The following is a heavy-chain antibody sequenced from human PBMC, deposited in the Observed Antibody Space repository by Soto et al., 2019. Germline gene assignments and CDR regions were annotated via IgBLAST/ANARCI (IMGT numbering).Heavy chain of an antibody. Sequence: SETLSLTCAVSGGSISSSNWWSWVRQPPGKGLEWIGEIYHSGSTNYNPSLKSRVAISVDKSKNQFSLKLSSVTAADTAVYYCARGSGHYDILTGYYKYYYYYGMDVWGQGTTVTVSS. V-gene: IGHV4-4*02. CDR1: GGSISSSNW. J-gene: IGHJ6*02. CDR3: ARGSGHYDILTGYYKYYYYYGMDV. CDR2: IYHSGST. D-gene: IGHD3-9*01.